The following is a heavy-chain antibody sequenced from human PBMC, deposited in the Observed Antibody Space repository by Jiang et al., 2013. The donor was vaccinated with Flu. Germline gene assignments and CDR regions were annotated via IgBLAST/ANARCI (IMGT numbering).Heavy chain of an antibody. CDR1: GGSISSYY. CDR2: IYYSGST. J-gene: IGHJ6*02. V-gene: IGHV4-59*01. CDR3: ARGLGSFYYYYGMDV. D-gene: IGHD3-16*01. Sequence: LLKPSETLSLTCTVSGGSISSYYWSWIRQPPGKGLEWIGYIYYSGSTNYNPSLKSRVTISVDTSKNQFSLKLSSVTAADTAVYYCARGLGSFYYYYGMDVWGQGTTVTVSS.